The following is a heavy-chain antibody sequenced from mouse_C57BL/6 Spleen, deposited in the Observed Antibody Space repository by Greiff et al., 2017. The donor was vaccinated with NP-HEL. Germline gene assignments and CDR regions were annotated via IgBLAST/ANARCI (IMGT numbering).Heavy chain of an antibody. J-gene: IGHJ1*03. D-gene: IGHD1-1*01. CDR1: GYTFTSYG. V-gene: IGHV1-81*01. Sequence: QVQLQQSGAELARPGASVKLSCKASGYTFTSYGISWVKQRTGQGLEWIGEIYPRSGNTYYNEKFKGKATLTADKSSSTAYMELRSLTSEDSAVYFCARSSHYYGSSYVYFDVWGTGTTVTVSS. CDR2: IYPRSGNT. CDR3: ARSSHYYGSSYVYFDV.